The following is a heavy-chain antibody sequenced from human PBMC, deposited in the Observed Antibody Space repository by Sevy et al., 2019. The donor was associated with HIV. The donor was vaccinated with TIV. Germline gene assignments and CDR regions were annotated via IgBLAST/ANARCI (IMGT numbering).Heavy chain of an antibody. Sequence: GGSLRLSCAASGFSFSSYGMHWVRQAPGKGLEWMSYIQYDGSNKDYADSVKGRFTISRDNSKDTLYLQMNNLRAEDTAMYYCVREGCTKPHDFWGQGTLVTVSS. V-gene: IGHV3-30*02. J-gene: IGHJ4*02. CDR2: IQYDGSNK. CDR3: VREGCTKPHDF. D-gene: IGHD2-8*01. CDR1: GFSFSSYG.